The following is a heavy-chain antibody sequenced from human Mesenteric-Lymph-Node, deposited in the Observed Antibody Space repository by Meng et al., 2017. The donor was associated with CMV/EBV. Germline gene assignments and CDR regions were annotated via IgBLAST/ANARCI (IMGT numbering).Heavy chain of an antibody. D-gene: IGHD4/OR15-4a*01. V-gene: IGHV3-21*01. CDR3: AREHYANYVGGYFGLDV. Sequence: GESLKISCAASGFTFSSYSMNWVRQAPGKGLEWVSSISSSSSYIYYADSVKGRFTISRDNAKNSLYLQMNSLRAEDTAVYYCAREHYANYVGGYFGLDVWGQGTTVTVSS. CDR1: GFTFSSYS. J-gene: IGHJ6*02. CDR2: ISSSSSYI.